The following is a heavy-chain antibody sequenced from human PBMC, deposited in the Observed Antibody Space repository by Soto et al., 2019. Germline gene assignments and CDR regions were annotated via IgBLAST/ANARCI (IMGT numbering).Heavy chain of an antibody. CDR3: ARPPFPGCINAVCYPFDY. CDR2: INPSGGST. V-gene: IGHV1-46*01. D-gene: IGHD2-8*01. CDR1: GYTFTDYY. J-gene: IGHJ4*02. Sequence: QVQLVQSGAEVKKPGASVKVSCKASGYTFTDYYIHWVRQAPGQGLEWMGMINPSGGSTDYAQKGRDRVTMTRDTATGTVYMELSSLRSEDTAVYYCARPPFPGCINAVCYPFDYWGQGTLVTVSS.